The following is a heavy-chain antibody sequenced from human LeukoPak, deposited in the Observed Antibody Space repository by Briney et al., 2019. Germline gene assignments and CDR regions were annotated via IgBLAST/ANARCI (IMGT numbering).Heavy chain of an antibody. CDR3: ARDWVSTPQLDY. CDR2: ISAYNGNT. Sequence: ASVKVSCKASGGTFSSYAISWVGQAPGQGLEWMGWISAYNGNTNYAQNLQGRVTMTTDTSTSTAYMELRSLRSDDTAVYYCARDWVSTPQLDYWGQGTLVTVSS. J-gene: IGHJ4*02. CDR1: GGTFSSYA. V-gene: IGHV1-18*01. D-gene: IGHD5/OR15-5a*01.